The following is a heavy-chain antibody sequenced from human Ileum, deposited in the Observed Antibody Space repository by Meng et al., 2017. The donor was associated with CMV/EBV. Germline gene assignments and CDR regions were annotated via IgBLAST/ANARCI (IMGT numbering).Heavy chain of an antibody. CDR1: GFSLTTSGVG. J-gene: IGHJ4*02. V-gene: IGHV2-5*04. D-gene: IGHD6-19*01. CDR3: IRQISSDWRY. Sequence: LTCTFSGFSLTTSGVGVGWIRQPPGKAPEWLALIYWNDDNRYSPFLKSRLTITKDTSKNQVVLTMTNMDPVDTATYYCIRQISSDWRYWGQGALVTVSS. CDR2: IYWNDDN.